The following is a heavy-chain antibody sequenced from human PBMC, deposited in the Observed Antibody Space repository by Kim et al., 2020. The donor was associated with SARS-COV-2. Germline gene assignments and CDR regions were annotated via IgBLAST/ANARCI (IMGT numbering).Heavy chain of an antibody. V-gene: IGHV1-3*01. CDR2: INPTRGNT. Sequence: ASVKVSCKASGYTFTTYAMQWVRQAPGQGLEWMGWINPTRGNTKYSDTFQGRVTITRDTSARTAYMELCSLRPEDTAVYYCSRSVAIMPPGMDVWGQGTTVTVSS. CDR3: SRSVAIMPPGMDV. D-gene: IGHD2-2*01. J-gene: IGHJ6*02. CDR1: GYTFTTYA.